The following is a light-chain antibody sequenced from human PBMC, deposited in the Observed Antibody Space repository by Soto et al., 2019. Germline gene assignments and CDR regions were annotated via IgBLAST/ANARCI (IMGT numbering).Light chain of an antibody. V-gene: IGKV3D-20*02. Sequence: EIVLTQSPGTLSLSPGERGTLSCRASQNLGTLYLAWFQQKSGQAPRLLIYSASRRATGIPDRFSGSGSGTDFTLTISRLEPEDFAVYYCQQRSNWPPITFGQGTRLEIK. CDR1: QNLGTLY. J-gene: IGKJ5*01. CDR2: SAS. CDR3: QQRSNWPPIT.